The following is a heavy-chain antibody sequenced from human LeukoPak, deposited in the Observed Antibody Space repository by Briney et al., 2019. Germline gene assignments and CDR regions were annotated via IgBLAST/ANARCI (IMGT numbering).Heavy chain of an antibody. D-gene: IGHD4-11*01. CDR3: ARDSVTTVTKGPVY. CDR1: GFTFSSYS. CDR2: ISSSSSTI. V-gene: IGHV3-48*01. Sequence: GGSLRLXCAASGFTFSSYSMNWVRQAPGKGLECVSYISSSSSTIYYADSVKGRFTISRDNAKNSLYLQMNSLRAEDTAVYYCARDSVTTVTKGPVYWGQGTLVTVSS. J-gene: IGHJ4*02.